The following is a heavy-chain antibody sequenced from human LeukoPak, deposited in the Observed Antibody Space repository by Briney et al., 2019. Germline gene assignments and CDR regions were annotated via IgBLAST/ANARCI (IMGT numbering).Heavy chain of an antibody. J-gene: IGHJ4*02. CDR1: GYTFTTYA. D-gene: IGHD1-26*01. V-gene: IGHV1-18*01. CDR3: ARRSGGYTSYFDY. CDR2: ISVYSGNT. Sequence: ASVKVSCKASGYTFTTYAISWVRQAPGQGLEWMRWISVYSGNTNYAQKFEDRVTMTTDTSTSTAYMELRSLRSDDTAVYFCARRSGGYTSYFDYWGPGTLVTVSS.